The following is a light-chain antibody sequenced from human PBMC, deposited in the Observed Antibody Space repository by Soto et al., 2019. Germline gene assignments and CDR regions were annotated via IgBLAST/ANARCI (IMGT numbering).Light chain of an antibody. CDR3: QQSYSTPYT. CDR1: QIISIY. Sequence: DIQMTQSPSSLSSSLGDRVTITCRASQIISIYLNWYQQRPGKAPKLLIYDASNLESGVPARFTGRGSGTDFTLTISSLQPEDFATYYCQQSYSTPYTFGQGTKLEIK. V-gene: IGKV1-39*01. J-gene: IGKJ2*01. CDR2: DAS.